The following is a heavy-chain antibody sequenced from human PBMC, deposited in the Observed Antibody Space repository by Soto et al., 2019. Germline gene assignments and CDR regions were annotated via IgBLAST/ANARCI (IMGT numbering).Heavy chain of an antibody. CDR3: ARLHLNWNYGYWFDP. V-gene: IGHV4-39*01. D-gene: IGHD1-7*01. CDR1: GGSISSSSYY. J-gene: IGHJ5*02. Sequence: SETLSLTCTVSGGSISSSSYYWGWIRQPPGKGLEWIGSIYYSGSTYYNPSLKSRVTISVDTSKNQFSLKLSSVTAADTAVYYCARLHLNWNYGYWFDPWGQGTLVTVYS. CDR2: IYYSGST.